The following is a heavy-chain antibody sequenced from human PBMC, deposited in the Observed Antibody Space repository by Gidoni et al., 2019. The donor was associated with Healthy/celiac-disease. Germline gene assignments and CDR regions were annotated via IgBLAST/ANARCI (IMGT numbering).Heavy chain of an antibody. V-gene: IGHV3-30-3*01. CDR3: ARDSTKGSPCSGGSCYSGGPDY. Sequence: QVQLVESGGGVVQPGRSLRLSCAASGFTFSSYAMHWVRQAPGKGLEWVAVISYDGSNKYYADSVKGRFTISRDNSKNTLYLQMNSLRAEDTAVYYCARDSTKGSPCSGGSCYSGGPDYWGQGTLVTVSS. D-gene: IGHD2-15*01. CDR1: GFTFSSYA. CDR2: ISYDGSNK. J-gene: IGHJ4*02.